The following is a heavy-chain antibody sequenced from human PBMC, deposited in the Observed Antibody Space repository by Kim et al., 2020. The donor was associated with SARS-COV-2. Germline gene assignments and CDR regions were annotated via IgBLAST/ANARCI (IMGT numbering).Heavy chain of an antibody. J-gene: IGHJ6*02. Sequence: GGSLRLSCAASGFTVSSNYMSWVRQAPGKGLEWVSVIYSGGNKYYADSVKGRFTISRDNSKNTLHLEMNSLRAEETAVYYCGRIAVAGRGFSHEYNYYYYYGMDVWGQGTTVTVSS. CDR1: GFTVSSNY. V-gene: IGHV3-53*01. CDR3: GRIAVAGRGFSHEYNYYYYYGMDV. D-gene: IGHD6-13*01. CDR2: IYSGGNK.